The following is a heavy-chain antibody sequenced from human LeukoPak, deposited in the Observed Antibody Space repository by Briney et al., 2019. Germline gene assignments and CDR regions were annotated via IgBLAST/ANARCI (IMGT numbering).Heavy chain of an antibody. Sequence: ASVKVSCKASGYTFTSYGISWVRQAPGQGLEWMGWISAYNGNTNYAQKLQGRVTMTTDTSTSTAYMELRSLRSDDTAVYYCARVDQPTYYYGSGSWGQGTMVTVSS. CDR1: GYTFTSYG. J-gene: IGHJ3*01. D-gene: IGHD3-10*01. CDR3: ARVDQPTYYYGSGS. CDR2: ISAYNGNT. V-gene: IGHV1-18*01.